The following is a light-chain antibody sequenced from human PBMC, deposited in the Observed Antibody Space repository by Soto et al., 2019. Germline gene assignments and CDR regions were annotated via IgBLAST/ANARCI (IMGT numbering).Light chain of an antibody. CDR2: EVS. CDR3: CSYADSSPVI. V-gene: IGLV2-23*02. Sequence: QSALTQPASVSGSPGQSITISCTGTSSDVGSYNLVSWHQQHTGKAPKLMIYEVSKRPSGVSNRFSGSKSGNTASLTISGLQAEDEADYYCCSYADSSPVIFGGGTKLTVL. CDR1: SSDVGSYNL. J-gene: IGLJ2*01.